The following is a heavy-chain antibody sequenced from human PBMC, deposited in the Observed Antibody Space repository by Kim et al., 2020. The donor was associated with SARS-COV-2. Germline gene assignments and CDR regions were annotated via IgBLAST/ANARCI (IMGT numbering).Heavy chain of an antibody. D-gene: IGHD5-18*01. J-gene: IGHJ5*02. Sequence: GGSLRLSCAASGFTFSSYGMHWVRQAPGKGLEWVAVISYDGSNKYYVDSVKGRFTISRDNSKNTLYLQMNSLRAEDTAVYYCAKDMGTRGYSYDYGGSVDRGGQGALVTVAS. CDR3: AKDMGTRGYSYDYGGSVDR. CDR1: GFTFSSYG. CDR2: ISYDGSNK. V-gene: IGHV3-30*18.